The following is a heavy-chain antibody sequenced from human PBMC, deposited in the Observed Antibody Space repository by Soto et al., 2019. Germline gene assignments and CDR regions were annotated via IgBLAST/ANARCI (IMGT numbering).Heavy chain of an antibody. D-gene: IGHD6-13*01. Sequence: XGALIVSCAAAGFTFSSYGMHWVRQAPGKGLEWVAVIWYDGSNKYYADSVKGRFTISRDNSKNTLYLQMNSLRAEDTAVYYCAAAGKDGRDYWGQGTLVTVSS. J-gene: IGHJ4*02. CDR1: GFTFSSYG. V-gene: IGHV3-33*01. CDR3: AAAGKDGRDY. CDR2: IWYDGSNK.